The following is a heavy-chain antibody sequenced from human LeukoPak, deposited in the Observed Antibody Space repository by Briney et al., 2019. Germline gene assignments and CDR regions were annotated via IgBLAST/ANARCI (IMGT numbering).Heavy chain of an antibody. J-gene: IGHJ4*02. CDR1: GGSFSGYY. CDR3: ARPAEAYYFDY. V-gene: IGHV4-34*01. CDR2: INHSGST. D-gene: IGHD6-13*01. Sequence: SETLSLTCAVYGGSFSGYYWSWIRQPPGKGLEWIGEINHSGSTNYNPSLKSRVTISVDTSKNQFSLKLGSVTAADTAVYYCARPAEAYYFDYWGQGTLVTVSS.